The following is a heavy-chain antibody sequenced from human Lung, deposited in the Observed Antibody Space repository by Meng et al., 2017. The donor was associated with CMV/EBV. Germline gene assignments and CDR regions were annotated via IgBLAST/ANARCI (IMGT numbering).Heavy chain of an antibody. J-gene: IGHJ4*02. D-gene: IGHD6-6*01. Sequence: GGSXRLXCAASGFTFGDYAMNWVRQAPGEGLEWVGFIRSRAYGGTTDYAASVKGRFTISRDDSKNIAYLQMNTLKIEDTAVYYCTRDIYVGGAARPLNDYWXQGKXVTVSS. V-gene: IGHV3-49*04. CDR1: GFTFGDYA. CDR3: TRDIYVGGAARPLNDY. CDR2: IRSRAYGGTT.